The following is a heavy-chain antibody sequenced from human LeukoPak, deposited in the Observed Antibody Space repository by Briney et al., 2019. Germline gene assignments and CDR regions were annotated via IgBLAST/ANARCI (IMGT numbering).Heavy chain of an antibody. CDR1: GGSISSYY. Sequence: SETLSLTCTVSGGSISSYYWSWIRQPPGKGLEWIGYIYYSGSTNYNPSLKSRVTISVDTSKNQFSLKPSSVTAADTAVYYCARGSQRWYFDLWGRGTLVTVSS. V-gene: IGHV4-59*01. CDR2: IYYSGST. D-gene: IGHD6-25*01. J-gene: IGHJ2*01. CDR3: ARGSQRWYFDL.